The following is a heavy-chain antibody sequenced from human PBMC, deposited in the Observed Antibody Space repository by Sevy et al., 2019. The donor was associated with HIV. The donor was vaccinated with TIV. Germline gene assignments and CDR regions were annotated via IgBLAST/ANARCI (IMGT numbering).Heavy chain of an antibody. J-gene: IGHJ6*02. CDR3: ARAQYYYGSGSYYKSYYYYGMDV. Sequence: ASVKVSCKASGYTFTGYYMHWVRQAPGQGLEWMGWINPNNGGTNYAQKFQGRVTMTRDTSISTAYIELSRLRSDDTAVYYCARAQYYYGSGSYYKSYYYYGMDVWGQGTTVTVSS. CDR2: INPNNGGT. V-gene: IGHV1-2*02. CDR1: GYTFTGYY. D-gene: IGHD3-10*01.